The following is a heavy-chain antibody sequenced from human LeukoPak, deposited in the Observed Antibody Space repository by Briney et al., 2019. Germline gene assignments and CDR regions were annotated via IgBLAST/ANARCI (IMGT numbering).Heavy chain of an antibody. D-gene: IGHD2-2*01. J-gene: IGHJ5*02. CDR1: GGSISSYY. V-gene: IGHV4-4*07. CDR2: IYTSGST. Sequence: SETLSLTCTVSGGSISSYYWSWIRQPAGKGLEWIGRIYTSGSTNYNPSLKSRVTMSVDTSKNQFSLKLSSVTAADTAVYYRARDQLVPAAMYNWFDPWGQGTLVTVSS. CDR3: ARDQLVPAAMYNWFDP.